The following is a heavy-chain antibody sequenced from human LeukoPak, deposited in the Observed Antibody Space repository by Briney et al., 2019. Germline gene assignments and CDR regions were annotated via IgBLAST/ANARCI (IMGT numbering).Heavy chain of an antibody. CDR2: VGDSGVNR. CDR3: AKRRLSGSSAWDAFDF. Sequence: GGSLRLSCAASGFTFSSYAMSWVRQAPGKGLELVSAVGDSGVNRVYADSVKGRFTISRDNSKNTVDLQMNSLRAEDTAVYYCAKRRLSGSSAWDAFDFWGQGTMVTVSS. J-gene: IGHJ3*01. V-gene: IGHV3-23*01. CDR1: GFTFSSYA. D-gene: IGHD1-26*01.